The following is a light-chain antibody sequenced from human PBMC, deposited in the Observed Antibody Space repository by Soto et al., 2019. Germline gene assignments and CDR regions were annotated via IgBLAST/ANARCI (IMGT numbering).Light chain of an antibody. CDR1: SSNIGSNT. J-gene: IGLJ1*01. V-gene: IGLV1-44*01. CDR2: STS. Sequence: PPSASGTPGQIVAISCSGSSSNIGSNTVTWYQQLPGTAPKLLIYSTSQRSSGVPGRFSGSKSGASASLSISGLQSEDEADYYCAAWDDRLDVYVFGTGTKVTVL. CDR3: AAWDDRLDVYV.